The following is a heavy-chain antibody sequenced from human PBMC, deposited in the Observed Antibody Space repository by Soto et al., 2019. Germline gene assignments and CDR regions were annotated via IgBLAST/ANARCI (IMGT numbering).Heavy chain of an antibody. Sequence: PSETLSLTCAVTGDSIKNYYWSWVRQSPGKGLEWIGDIYHTGITNYNPSLESRVTMSLDVSKNLFSLEVRSVTAADTAVYYCARLKGPLIVKVGFNRGYWFDPWGQGIPVTVSS. D-gene: IGHD3-22*01. CDR1: GDSIKNYY. V-gene: IGHV4-59*01. CDR3: ARLKGPLIVKVGFNRGYWFDP. CDR2: IYHTGIT. J-gene: IGHJ5*02.